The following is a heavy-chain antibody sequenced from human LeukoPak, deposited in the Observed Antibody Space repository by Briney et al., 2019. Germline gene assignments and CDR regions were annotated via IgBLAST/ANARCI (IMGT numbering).Heavy chain of an antibody. CDR1: GYSISSGYY. Sequence: SETLSLTCAVSGYSISSGYYWGWIRQPPGKGLEWIGRIYHSGGTYYNPSLKSRVTISVDTSKNKFSLKLSSVTAADTAAYYCARKYSYTSSWLSWGQGTLVTVSS. CDR3: ARKYSYTSSWLS. D-gene: IGHD6-13*01. J-gene: IGHJ5*02. V-gene: IGHV4-38-2*01. CDR2: IYHSGGT.